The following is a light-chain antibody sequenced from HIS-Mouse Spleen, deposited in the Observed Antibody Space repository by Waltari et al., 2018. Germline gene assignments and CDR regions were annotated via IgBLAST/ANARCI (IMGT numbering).Light chain of an antibody. J-gene: IGLJ1*01. CDR3: CSYAGSREV. V-gene: IGLV2-23*01. CDR2: EGS. CDR1: SSDVGSYNL. Sequence: QSALTQPASVSGSPGQSITISCTGTSSDVGSYNLVSWYQQHPGKAPNHMIYEGSKRHSGVSNRFSGSKSGNTASLTIAGLQAEDEADYSCCSYAGSREVFGTGTKVTVL.